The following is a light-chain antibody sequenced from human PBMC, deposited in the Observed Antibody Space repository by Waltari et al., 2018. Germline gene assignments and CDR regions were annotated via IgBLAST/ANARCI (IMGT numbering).Light chain of an antibody. Sequence: NFVLNQPHSVSESPEKTVPISCTGRSANIARKHVQWFQQRPGSAPTTVIYDDNQRPSGVPDRFSGSIDRSSNSASLTISGLTTEDEADYYCQSFDRSSVVFGGGTKLTVL. CDR3: QSFDRSSVV. CDR1: SANIARKH. J-gene: IGLJ2*01. V-gene: IGLV6-57*02. CDR2: DDN.